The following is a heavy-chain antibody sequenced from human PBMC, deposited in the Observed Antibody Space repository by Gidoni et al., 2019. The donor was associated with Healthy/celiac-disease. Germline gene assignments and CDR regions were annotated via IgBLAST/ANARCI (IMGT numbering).Heavy chain of an antibody. CDR2: TYYRSKWYN. CDR1: GDGVPSHSAA. D-gene: IGHD6-6*01. CDR3: ARAGRYSSSNLDY. J-gene: IGHJ4*02. Sequence: QVHLQQSGPGLVKPSQTSSLTRPISGDGVPSHSAAWHWIRHVPSRGLEWLGRTYYRSKWYNDYAVSVKSRITINPDTSKNQFSLQLNSVTPEDTAVYYCARAGRYSSSNLDYWGQGTLVTVSS. V-gene: IGHV6-1*01.